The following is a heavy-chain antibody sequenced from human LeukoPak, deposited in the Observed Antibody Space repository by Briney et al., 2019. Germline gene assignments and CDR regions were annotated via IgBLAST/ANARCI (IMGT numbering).Heavy chain of an antibody. V-gene: IGHV3-33*06. Sequence: GRSLRLSCAASGFTFSSYGMHWVRQAPGKGLEWVAVIWYDGSNKYYADSVKGRFTISRDNSKNTLYLQMNSLRAEDTAVYYCAKEAVAGTGNWFDPWGQGTLVTVSS. J-gene: IGHJ5*02. D-gene: IGHD6-19*01. CDR1: GFTFSSYG. CDR2: IWYDGSNK. CDR3: AKEAVAGTGNWFDP.